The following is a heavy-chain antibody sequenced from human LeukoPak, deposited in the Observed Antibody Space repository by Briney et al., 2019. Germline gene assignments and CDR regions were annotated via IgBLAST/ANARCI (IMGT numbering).Heavy chain of an antibody. Sequence: SETLSLTCTVSGGSISSYFWSWIRQPAGKGLEWIGRIYTSGSTNYNPSLKSRVTISVDTSKNQFSPKLSSVTAADTAVYYCARGGFGQLWFNYWGQGTLVTVSS. CDR3: ARGGFGQLWFNY. CDR2: IYTSGST. CDR1: GGSISSYF. V-gene: IGHV4-4*07. D-gene: IGHD5-18*01. J-gene: IGHJ4*02.